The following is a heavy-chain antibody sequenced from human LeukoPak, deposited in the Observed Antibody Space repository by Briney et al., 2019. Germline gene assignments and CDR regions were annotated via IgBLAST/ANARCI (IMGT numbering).Heavy chain of an antibody. CDR3: ASSTHGTVPASRLDY. V-gene: IGHV3-15*01. CDR1: GFTFSSYA. D-gene: IGHD1/OR15-1a*01. CDR2: IKSKTDGGTT. Sequence: GGSLRLSCAASGFTFSSYAMSWVRQAPGKGLEWVGRIKSKTDGGTTDYAAPVKGRFTISRDDSKNTLYLQMNSLRAEDTAVYYCASSTHGTVPASRLDYWGQGTLVTVSS. J-gene: IGHJ4*02.